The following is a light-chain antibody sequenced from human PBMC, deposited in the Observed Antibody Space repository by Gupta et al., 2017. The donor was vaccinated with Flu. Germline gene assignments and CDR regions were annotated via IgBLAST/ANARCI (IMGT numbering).Light chain of an antibody. CDR2: DVS. J-gene: IGLJ1*01. Sequence: SVTISCTSTSSDVGGYKYVYWYQQHPGQDLILVMYDVSKRTAGVPDRFSGSKSGNTATLTISGLQDEDEDDYDCHAVASGILVFGTVTKLTVL. CDR3: HAVASGILV. CDR1: SSDVGGYKY. V-gene: IGLV2-11*01.